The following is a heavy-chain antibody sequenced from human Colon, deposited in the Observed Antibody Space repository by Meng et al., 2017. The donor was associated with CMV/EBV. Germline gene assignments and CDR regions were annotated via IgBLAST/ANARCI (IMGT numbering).Heavy chain of an antibody. J-gene: IGHJ4*02. V-gene: IGHV4-39*07. CDR1: SGAMNSTSNY. CDR3: ARGSRGYGGNFDY. Sequence: SETLSLTCTVSSGAMNSTSNYWAWIRQPPGKGLEWIGSVYSFGSTYSNPSLKGRVTVLIDTSNNQFSLKLSSVTAADSAVYYCARGSRGYGGNFDYWGQGTLVTVSS. CDR2: VYSFGST. D-gene: IGHD4-23*01.